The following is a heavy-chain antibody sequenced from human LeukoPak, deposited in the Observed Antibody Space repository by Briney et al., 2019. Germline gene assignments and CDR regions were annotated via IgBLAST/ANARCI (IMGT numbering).Heavy chain of an antibody. Sequence: SETLSLTCTVSGGSISSYYWSWIRQPPGKGLEWIGYIYYSGSTNYNPSLKSRVTISVDTSKNQFSLKLSSVTAADTAVYYCARRAYSSGYYYFDYWGQGTLVTVSS. CDR3: ARRAYSSGYYYFDY. CDR1: GGSISSYY. J-gene: IGHJ4*02. V-gene: IGHV4-59*01. D-gene: IGHD3-22*01. CDR2: IYYSGST.